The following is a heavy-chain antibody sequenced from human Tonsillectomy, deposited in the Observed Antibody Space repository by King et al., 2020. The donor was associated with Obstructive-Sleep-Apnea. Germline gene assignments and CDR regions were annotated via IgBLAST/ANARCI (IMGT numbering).Heavy chain of an antibody. D-gene: IGHD6-13*01. CDR3: ARDHSVGIIAAGTPIGY. CDR1: GYTFTSYG. J-gene: IGHJ4*02. CDR2: ISAYNDNT. Sequence: VQLVESGAEVKKPGASVKVSCKASGYTFTSYGISWVRQAPGQGLEWMGWISAYNDNTNYAQKLHGRVTMTTDTSTIKVYMELRSLRSDDTAGYYCARDHSVGIIAAGTPIGYWGQGTPVTVSS. V-gene: IGHV1-18*01.